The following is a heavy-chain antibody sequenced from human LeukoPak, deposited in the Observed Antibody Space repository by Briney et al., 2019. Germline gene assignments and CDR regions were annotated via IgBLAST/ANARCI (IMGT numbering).Heavy chain of an antibody. CDR2: TKQDGSEN. J-gene: IGHJ4*02. CDR3: ARVDTAMVSFDY. D-gene: IGHD5-18*01. Sequence: AGSLSCSCSAYGFTSNSYGRSWVRQAPGKGLEWVANTKQDGSENYYVDSVKGRFTISRDNTTNSLYLQMNSLRAEDTAVYYFARVDTAMVSFDYWGQRTLVTVSS. CDR1: GFTSNSYG. V-gene: IGHV3-7*03.